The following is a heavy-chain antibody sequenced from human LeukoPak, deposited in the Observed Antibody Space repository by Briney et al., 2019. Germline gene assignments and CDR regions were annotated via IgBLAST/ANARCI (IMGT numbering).Heavy chain of an antibody. V-gene: IGHV3-66*01. J-gene: IGHJ5*02. CDR2: VYSGGST. D-gene: IGHD3-10*01. Sequence: PGGSLRLSCAASGFTVSSNYMSWVRQAPGKGLEWVSVVYSGGSTYYADSVKGRFTISRDNSKNTLYLQMNSLRAEDTAVYYCARVRRRFGEFDPWGQGTLVTVSS. CDR3: ARVRRRFGEFDP. CDR1: GFTVSSNY.